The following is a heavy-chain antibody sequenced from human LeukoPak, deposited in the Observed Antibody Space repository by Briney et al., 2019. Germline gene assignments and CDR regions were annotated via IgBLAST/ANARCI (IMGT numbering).Heavy chain of an antibody. D-gene: IGHD1-7*01. CDR1: GGSISSYY. CDR3: ARETGTTPYYYYMDV. V-gene: IGHV4-39*07. CDR2: IYYSGST. Sequence: PSETLSLTCTVSGGSISSYYWGWIRQPPGKGLEWIGSIYYSGSTYYNPSLKSRVTISVDTSKNQFSLKLSSVTAADTAVYYCARETGTTPYYYYMDVWGKGTTVTVSS. J-gene: IGHJ6*03.